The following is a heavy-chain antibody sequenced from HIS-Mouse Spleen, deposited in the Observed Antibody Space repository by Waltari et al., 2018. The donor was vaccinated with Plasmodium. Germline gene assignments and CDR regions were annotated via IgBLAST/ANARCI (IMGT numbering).Heavy chain of an antibody. CDR2: LNHSGST. CDR1: GGSFSGYY. D-gene: IGHD3-3*01. J-gene: IGHJ2*01. Sequence: QVQLQQWGAGLLKPSETLSLTCAVYGGSFSGYYWSWIRQPPGKGLEWIGELNHSGSTNYNPSLKSRVTISVDTSKNQFSLKLSSVTAADTAVYYCARVTSSGVYWYFDLWGRGTLVTVSS. V-gene: IGHV4-34*01. CDR3: ARVTSSGVYWYFDL.